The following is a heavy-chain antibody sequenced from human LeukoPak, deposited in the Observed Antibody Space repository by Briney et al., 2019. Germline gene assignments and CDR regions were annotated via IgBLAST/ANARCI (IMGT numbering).Heavy chain of an antibody. Sequence: ASVKVSCKASGYTFTSYDINWVRQATGQGLEWMGWTNPNSGNTGYAQKFQGRVTMTRNTSISTAYMELSSLRSEDTAVYYCARGPRSRYSSSWYWFDPWGQGTLVTVSS. CDR3: ARGPRSRYSSSWYWFDP. V-gene: IGHV1-8*01. CDR1: GYTFTSYD. D-gene: IGHD6-13*01. J-gene: IGHJ5*02. CDR2: TNPNSGNT.